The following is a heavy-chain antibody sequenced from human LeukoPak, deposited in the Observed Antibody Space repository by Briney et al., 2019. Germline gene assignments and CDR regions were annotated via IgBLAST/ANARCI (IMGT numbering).Heavy chain of an antibody. CDR1: GFTFDDYG. CDR3: ARAKWSVSSRGPNYYFDY. CDR2: INWNGGST. Sequence: GGSLRLSCAASGFTFDDYGMSWVRQAPGKGLEWVSGINWNGGSTGYADSVKGRFTISRDNAKNSLYLQMNSLRAEDTALYYCARAKWSVSSRGPNYYFDYWGQGTLVTVSS. J-gene: IGHJ4*02. D-gene: IGHD3-3*01. V-gene: IGHV3-20*04.